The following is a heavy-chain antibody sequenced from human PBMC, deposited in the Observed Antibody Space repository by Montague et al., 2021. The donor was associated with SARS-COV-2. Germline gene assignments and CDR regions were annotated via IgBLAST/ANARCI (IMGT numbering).Heavy chain of an antibody. J-gene: IGHJ5*02. Sequence: SETLSLTCAVSGGSISTYYWSWIRQPAGKGLEWIGRIYTNETTNYNPSLKSRVTMSVDTSKNQFSLKLTSVTAADTAVYYCARTFWGSWFGESWFGPWGRGTLVTVSS. D-gene: IGHD3-10*01. CDR3: ARTFWGSWFGESWFGP. CDR1: GGSISTYY. V-gene: IGHV4-4*07. CDR2: IYTNETT.